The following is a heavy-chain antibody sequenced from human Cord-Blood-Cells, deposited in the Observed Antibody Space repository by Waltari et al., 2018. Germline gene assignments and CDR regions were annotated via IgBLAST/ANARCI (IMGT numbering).Heavy chain of an antibody. CDR1: GGSFSGYY. CDR2: INHSGST. V-gene: IGHV4-34*01. CDR3: ARGLHYDILTGSPEGAFDI. J-gene: IGHJ3*02. Sequence: QVQLQQWGAGLLKPSETLSLTCAVYGGSFSGYYWSWIRQPPGKGLGWIGEINHSGSTNDNPSLKSRVTISVDTSKNQFSLKLSSVTAADTAVYYCARGLHYDILTGSPEGAFDIWGQGTMVTVSS. D-gene: IGHD3-9*01.